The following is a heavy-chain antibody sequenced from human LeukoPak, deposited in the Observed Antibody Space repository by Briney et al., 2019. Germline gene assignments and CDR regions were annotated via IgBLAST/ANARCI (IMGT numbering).Heavy chain of an antibody. D-gene: IGHD6-25*01. J-gene: IGHJ4*02. CDR3: AKAPEGAAYYDS. V-gene: IGHV3-30*18. Sequence: GRSLRLSCAASGFTFSSYAMHWVRQAPGKGLEWVAVVSYDGSNKYHADSVKGRFTISRDNSKNTLYLQMNNLGVEDTAVYYCAKAPEGAAYYDSWGQGALVTVSS. CDR2: VSYDGSNK. CDR1: GFTFSSYA.